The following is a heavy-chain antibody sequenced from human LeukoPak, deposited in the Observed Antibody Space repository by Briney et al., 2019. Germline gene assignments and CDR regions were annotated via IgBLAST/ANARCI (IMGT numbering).Heavy chain of an antibody. CDR1: GFTFSSYG. V-gene: IGHV3-30*03. D-gene: IGHD5-12*01. Sequence: PGGSLRLSCAASGFTFSSYGMHWVRQAPGKGLEWVAVISYDGSNKYYADSVKGRFTISRDNAKNSLYLQMNSLRAEDTAVYYCARAGTLYSGYDPTRPYYFDYWGQGTLVTVSS. J-gene: IGHJ4*02. CDR2: ISYDGSNK. CDR3: ARAGTLYSGYDPTRPYYFDY.